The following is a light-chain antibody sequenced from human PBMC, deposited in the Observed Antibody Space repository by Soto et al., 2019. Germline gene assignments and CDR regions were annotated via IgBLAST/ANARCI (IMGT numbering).Light chain of an antibody. CDR2: KVS. J-gene: IGKJ2*01. V-gene: IGKV2-30*01. CDR1: QSLVYSDGNTY. CDR3: MHGAHWPYT. Sequence: DVVMTQSPLSLPVTLGQPASISCRSSQSLVYSDGNTYLNWFQQRPGQSPRRLIYKVSNRDSGVPDRYSGRGSGTDFTLKISRVEAEDVVVYYCMHGAHWPYTFRQGTKLEIK.